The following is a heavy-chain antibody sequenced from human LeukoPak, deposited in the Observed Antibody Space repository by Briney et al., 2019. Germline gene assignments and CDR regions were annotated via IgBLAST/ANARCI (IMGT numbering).Heavy chain of an antibody. CDR3: ARDMGYTYGYRLYHYGMDL. CDR1: GYTFTAHF. D-gene: IGHD5-18*01. J-gene: IGHJ6*02. Sequence: ASVKVSFKASGYTFTAHFLHWVRQAPGQGLEWMGWINPNSGGPIYAQKFHGRVTMTTDTSITTAYIELTGLKSDDTAVYYCARDMGYTYGYRLYHYGMDLWGQGTTVTVSS. V-gene: IGHV1-2*02. CDR2: INPNSGGP.